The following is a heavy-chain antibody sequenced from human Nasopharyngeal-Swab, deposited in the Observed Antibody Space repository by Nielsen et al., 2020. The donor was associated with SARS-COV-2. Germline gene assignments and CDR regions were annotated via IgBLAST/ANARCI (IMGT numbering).Heavy chain of an antibody. CDR2: INHSGST. CDR3: ARGPTQQLVRDY. J-gene: IGHJ4*02. D-gene: IGHD6-13*01. V-gene: IGHV4-34*01. Sequence: WIRQPPGKGLEWIGEINHSGSTNYNPSPKSRVTISVDTSKNQFSLKLSSVTAVDTAVYYCARGPTQQLVRDYWGQGTLVTVSS.